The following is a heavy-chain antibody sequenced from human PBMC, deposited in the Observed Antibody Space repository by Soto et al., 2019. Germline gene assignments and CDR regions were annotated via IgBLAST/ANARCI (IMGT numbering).Heavy chain of an antibody. CDR3: ARGPPLSGTNYWYFDL. CDR2: IHYSGIT. CDR1: GDSISRYY. D-gene: IGHD1-1*01. Sequence: QVQLQESVPGLVKPSETLSLTCTVSGDSISRYYWSWIRQPPGKGLEWIAYIHYSGITNYNPSLKSRVTISVDTSKNQFSLNLNSVTAANTAVYYCARGPPLSGTNYWYFDLWGRGTLVTVSS. V-gene: IGHV4-59*01. J-gene: IGHJ2*01.